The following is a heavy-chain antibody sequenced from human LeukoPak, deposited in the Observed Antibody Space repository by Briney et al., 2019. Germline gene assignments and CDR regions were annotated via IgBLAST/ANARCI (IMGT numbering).Heavy chain of an antibody. D-gene: IGHD6-19*01. CDR2: ISSTSRSYI. J-gene: IGHJ4*02. V-gene: IGHV3-21*01. CDR1: GFTFSSYE. CDR3: ARLVGWSHDY. Sequence: GGSLRLSCAASGFTFSSYEMNWVRQAPGKGLEWVSSISSTSRSYIYYADSVKGRFTISRDDSKNTLYLQMNSLRAEDTAVYYCARLVGWSHDYWGQGTLVTVSS.